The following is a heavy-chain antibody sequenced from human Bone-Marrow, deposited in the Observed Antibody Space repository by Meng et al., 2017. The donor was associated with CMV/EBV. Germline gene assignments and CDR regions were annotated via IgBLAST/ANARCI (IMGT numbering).Heavy chain of an antibody. J-gene: IGHJ5*02. CDR3: ARKDFWSGYH. CDR2: ISSSSSYI. D-gene: IGHD3-3*01. CDR1: GFTFSSYS. Sequence: GESLKISCAASGFTFSSYSMNWVRQAPGKGLEWVSSISSSSSYIYYADSVKGRFTISRDNAKNSLYLQMNSLRAEDTAVYYCARKDFWSGYHWGQGTLVTVSS. V-gene: IGHV3-21*01.